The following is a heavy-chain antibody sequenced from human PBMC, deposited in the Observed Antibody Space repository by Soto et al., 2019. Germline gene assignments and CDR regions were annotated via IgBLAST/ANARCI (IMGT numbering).Heavy chain of an antibody. CDR2: ISAYNGNT. D-gene: IGHD3-16*01. CDR1: GYTFTSYG. CDR3: ARSEGVHLGELFHFDY. J-gene: IGHJ4*02. V-gene: IGHV1-18*01. Sequence: QVQLVQSGAEVKKPGASVKVSCKASGYTFTSYGISWVRQAPGQGLEWMGWISAYNGNTNYAQKLQGRVTMTTDTSTSTAYMDLRSLISDDTPVYYCARSEGVHLGELFHFDYWGQGTLVTVSS.